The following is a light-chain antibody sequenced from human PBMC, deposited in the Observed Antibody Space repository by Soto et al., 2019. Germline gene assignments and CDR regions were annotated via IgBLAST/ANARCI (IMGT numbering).Light chain of an antibody. Sequence: EIVLTQSPGTLSLPPGERATLSCRASQSGFSFYLAWFQKKPGQAPRLLIYGASSRATGSPDRFSGSGSGTEFTLTISRLEPEDSAVYYCHQYGNSPWTLGQGTKVEI. CDR2: GAS. V-gene: IGKV3-20*01. J-gene: IGKJ1*01. CDR1: QSGFSFY. CDR3: HQYGNSPWT.